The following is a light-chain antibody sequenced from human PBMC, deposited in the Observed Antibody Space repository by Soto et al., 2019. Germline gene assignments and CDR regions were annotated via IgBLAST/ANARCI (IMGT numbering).Light chain of an antibody. CDR1: QDLTNY. CDR3: QQYVNLPYT. J-gene: IGKJ2*01. Sequence: DIQMTQSPPSLAASVGDTVTITCQASQDLTNYLNWYQKKPGEAPKLLIYDTTTLEEGVPSRFSGRGSGTHFTFTIYGLQPEGDAIYSCQQYVNLPYTFGQGTKLEIK. CDR2: DTT. V-gene: IGKV1-33*01.